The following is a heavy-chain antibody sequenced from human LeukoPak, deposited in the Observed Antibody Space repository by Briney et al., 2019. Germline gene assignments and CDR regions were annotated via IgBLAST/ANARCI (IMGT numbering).Heavy chain of an antibody. D-gene: IGHD4-11*01. CDR1: GFTFSSYW. J-gene: IGHJ1*01. CDR3: ARDFGPYSRAEYFQH. V-gene: IGHV3-7*01. Sequence: GGSLRLSCAASGFTFSSYWMSWVRQAQGKGLEWVANIKQDGSEKYYVDSVKGRFTISRDNAKNSLYLQMNSLRAEDTAVYYCARDFGPYSRAEYFQHWGQGTLVTVSS. CDR2: IKQDGSEK.